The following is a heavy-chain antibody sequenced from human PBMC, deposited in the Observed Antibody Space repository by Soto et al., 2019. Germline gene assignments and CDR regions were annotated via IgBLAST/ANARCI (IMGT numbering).Heavy chain of an antibody. V-gene: IGHV4-59*08. CDR3: ARGNLEATIGDYFDY. CDR1: GGSISSYY. Sequence: QVQLQESGPGLVKPSETLSLTCTVSGGSISSYYWSWIRQPPGKGLEWIGYIYYSGSTNDNPSLKSRVTTSVDTYKPPVSLQLSSVTAADTAAYYCARGNLEATIGDYFDYWGQGTQVTVSS. D-gene: IGHD5-12*01. CDR2: IYYSGST. J-gene: IGHJ4*02.